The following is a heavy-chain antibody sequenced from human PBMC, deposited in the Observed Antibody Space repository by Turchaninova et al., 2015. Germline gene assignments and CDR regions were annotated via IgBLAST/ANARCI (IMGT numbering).Heavy chain of an antibody. CDR3: ARGSVPDY. Sequence: QVQLQESGPGLVKPSETLSLTCTVSGGSMSTFYWTWIRQPPNKELEWIGHIYYNGDTNYNPALKSRVTISVDTSKNQSSLKLNSVNAADTAVYYCARGSVPDYWGQGTLVTVSS. CDR2: IYYNGDT. V-gene: IGHV4-59*01. J-gene: IGHJ4*02. CDR1: GGSMSTFY.